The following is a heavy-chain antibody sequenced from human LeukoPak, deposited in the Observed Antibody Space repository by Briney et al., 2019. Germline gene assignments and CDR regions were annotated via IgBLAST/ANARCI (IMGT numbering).Heavy chain of an antibody. CDR3: AKDLAPNYYGSGYFDY. CDR1: GFTFDDYA. CDR2: ISWNSGSI. Sequence: SGGSLRLSCAASGFTFDDYAMHWVRQAPGKGLEWVSGISWNSGSIGYADSVTGRFTISRDNAKNSLYLQMNSLRAEDTALYYCAKDLAPNYYGSGYFDYWGQGTLVTVS. V-gene: IGHV3-9*01. J-gene: IGHJ4*02. D-gene: IGHD3-10*01.